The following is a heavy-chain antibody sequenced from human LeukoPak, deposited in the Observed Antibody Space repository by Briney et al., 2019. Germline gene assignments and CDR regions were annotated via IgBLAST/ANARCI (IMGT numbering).Heavy chain of an antibody. V-gene: IGHV3-30-3*01. J-gene: IGHJ3*02. Sequence: GRSLRLSCAASGFTFSSYAMHWVRQAPGKGLEWVAVISYDGSNKYYADSVKGRFSISRDNAKNTLYLQMNSLRAEDTAVYYCAREAYWNRAFDIWGQGTMVTVSS. D-gene: IGHD1-1*01. CDR2: ISYDGSNK. CDR1: GFTFSSYA. CDR3: AREAYWNRAFDI.